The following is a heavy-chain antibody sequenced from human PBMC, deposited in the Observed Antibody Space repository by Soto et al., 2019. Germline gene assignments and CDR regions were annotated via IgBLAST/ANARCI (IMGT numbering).Heavy chain of an antibody. CDR1: GFTFRSDA. CDR3: AKGPYDSGSDY. Sequence: HPGGSLRLSCAASGFTFRSDAMSWVRQAPGKGLEWVSGISGSGGGTYYTDSVKGRFTISRDNSKNTLYLQMNSLRAEDTAVYYCAKGPYDSGSDYWGQGTLVTVSS. J-gene: IGHJ4*02. D-gene: IGHD3-10*01. CDR2: ISGSGGGT. V-gene: IGHV3-23*01.